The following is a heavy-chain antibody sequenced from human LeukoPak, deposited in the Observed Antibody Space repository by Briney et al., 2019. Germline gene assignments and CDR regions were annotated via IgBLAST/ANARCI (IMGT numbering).Heavy chain of an antibody. J-gene: IGHJ5*02. Sequence: PGGSLRLSCAASGFTFSSYGMHWVRQAPGKGLEWVAVISYDGSNKYYADSVKGRFTISRDNSKNMLYLQMNSLRAEDTAVYYCAKDDYGDYAGGYNWFDPWGQGTLVTVSS. D-gene: IGHD4-17*01. CDR3: AKDDYGDYAGGYNWFDP. V-gene: IGHV3-30*18. CDR1: GFTFSSYG. CDR2: ISYDGSNK.